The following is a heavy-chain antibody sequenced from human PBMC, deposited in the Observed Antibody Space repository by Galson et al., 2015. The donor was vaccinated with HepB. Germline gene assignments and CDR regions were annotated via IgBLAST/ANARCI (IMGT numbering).Heavy chain of an antibody. V-gene: IGHV3-15*01. CDR3: TGYLTSSVAATGRASTRAWFDP. Sequence: SLRLSCAASRFTFTNAWMNWVRQAPGKGLEWVGRIKSKTGGGTTDYAAPVKGRFTISRDDSKSTLYLQMNSLKTEDTAEYYCTGYLTSSVAATGRASTRAWFDPWGQGTLVPVSP. CDR1: RFTFTNAW. J-gene: IGHJ5*02. D-gene: IGHD6-13*01. CDR2: IKSKTGGGTT.